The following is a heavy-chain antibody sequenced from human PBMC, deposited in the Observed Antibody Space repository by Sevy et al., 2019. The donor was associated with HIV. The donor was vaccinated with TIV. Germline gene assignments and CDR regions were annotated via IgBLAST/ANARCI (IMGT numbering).Heavy chain of an antibody. CDR3: AKPRVVVPAAHIYEYYFDY. D-gene: IGHD2-2*01. CDR1: GFTFSSYG. Sequence: GESLKISCAASGFTFSSYGMHWVRQAPGKGLEWVAFIRYDGSNKYYADSVKGRFTISRDDSKNTLYLQMNSLRAEDTAVYYCAKPRVVVPAAHIYEYYFDYWGQGTLVTVSS. J-gene: IGHJ4*02. CDR2: IRYDGSNK. V-gene: IGHV3-30*02.